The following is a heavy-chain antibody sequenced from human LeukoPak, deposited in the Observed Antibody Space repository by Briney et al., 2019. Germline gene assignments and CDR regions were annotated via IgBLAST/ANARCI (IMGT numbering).Heavy chain of an antibody. D-gene: IGHD6-13*01. CDR1: GGSISSYY. Sequence: PSETLSLTCTVSGGSISSYYWSWIRQPPGKGLEWIGYIYYSGSTNYNPSLKSRVTMSVDTSKNQFSLKLSSVTAADTAVYYCARGPHRGMLAGKYYYYYYGMDVWGQGTTVTVSS. CDR2: IYYSGST. V-gene: IGHV4-59*01. CDR3: ARGPHRGMLAGKYYYYYYGMDV. J-gene: IGHJ6*02.